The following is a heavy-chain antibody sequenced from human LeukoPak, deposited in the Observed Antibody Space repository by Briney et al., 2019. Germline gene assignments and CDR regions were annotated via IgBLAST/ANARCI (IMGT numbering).Heavy chain of an antibody. V-gene: IGHV4-30-4*01. Sequence: SETLSLTCIVSGGSISSGDYYWSWIRQSPGKGLEWIGYIYYTGSISYNPSLKSRLTISVDTSKNQFSLKLSSVTAADTAVYYCAIHDYGEGVDYWGQGTLVTVSS. CDR3: AIHDYGEGVDY. CDR1: GGSISSGDYY. J-gene: IGHJ4*02. D-gene: IGHD4-17*01. CDR2: IYYTGSI.